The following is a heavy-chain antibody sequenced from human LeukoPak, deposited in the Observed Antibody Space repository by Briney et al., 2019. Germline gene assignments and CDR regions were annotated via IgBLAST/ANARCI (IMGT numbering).Heavy chain of an antibody. CDR3: ARVAGYAVAT. D-gene: IGHD1-1*01. J-gene: IGHJ5*02. CDR2: IKQDGGET. Sequence: PGGSLRLSCAASGFTFSNSAMSWVRHAPGKGLEWVANIKQDGGETSYVDSVKGRFTISRDNVKNSLYLQMNSLRAEDTAVYYCARVAGYAVATWGQGTLVTVSS. CDR1: GFTFSNSA. V-gene: IGHV3-7*01.